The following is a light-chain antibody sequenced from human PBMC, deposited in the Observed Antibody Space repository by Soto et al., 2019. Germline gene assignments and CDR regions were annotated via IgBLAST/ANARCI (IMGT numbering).Light chain of an antibody. CDR2: KAS. J-gene: IGKJ2*01. Sequence: DIQMTQSPSTLSASVGDRVTITCRASQSISGWLAWYQQRPGKAPKFLIYKASILQSGVQSRFSGSGSETEFTLTISSLQPDDFATYYCQQYKSHPYTFGQGTKLEI. CDR3: QQYKSHPYT. V-gene: IGKV1-5*03. CDR1: QSISGW.